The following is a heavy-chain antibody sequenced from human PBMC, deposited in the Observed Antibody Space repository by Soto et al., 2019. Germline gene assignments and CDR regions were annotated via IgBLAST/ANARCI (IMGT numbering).Heavy chain of an antibody. CDR1: GFTFSSYS. Sequence: PGGSLRLSCAASGFTFSSYSMNWVRQAPGKGLEWVSSISSSSSYIYYADSVKGRFTISRDNAKNSLYLQMNSLRAEDTAVYYCARSTTVTPNWFDPWGQGTLVTVSS. D-gene: IGHD4-4*01. J-gene: IGHJ5*02. V-gene: IGHV3-21*01. CDR3: ARSTTVTPNWFDP. CDR2: ISSSSSYI.